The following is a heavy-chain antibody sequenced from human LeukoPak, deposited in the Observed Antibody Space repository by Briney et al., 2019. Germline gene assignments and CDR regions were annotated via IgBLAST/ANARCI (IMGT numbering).Heavy chain of an antibody. CDR3: ARQIQQYFALDI. V-gene: IGHV5-51*01. J-gene: IGHJ3*02. Sequence: GESLKISCKGSGYTFMNNWIGWVRQMPGKGLEWMGIIYPDDSNTRYSPSFQGQVTISVDKSISTAYLQWSSLKASDTAMYYCARQIQQYFALDIWGQGTMVTVSS. CDR2: IYPDDSNT. CDR1: GYTFMNNW. D-gene: IGHD4-11*01.